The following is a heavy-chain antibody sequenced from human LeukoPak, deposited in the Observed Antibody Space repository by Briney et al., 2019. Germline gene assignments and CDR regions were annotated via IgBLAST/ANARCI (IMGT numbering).Heavy chain of an antibody. V-gene: IGHV5-51*01. CDR2: IYPGDSDI. Sequence: GGSLQISCKGAGYIFTSYWIGWGRQLPGKGLEWMGIIYPGDSDIRYSPSFQEQVTMSADKSISAAYLQWSSLKASDTAMYYCARLGPDGFDIWGQGTIVTVSS. CDR3: ARLGPDGFDI. CDR1: GYIFTSYW. J-gene: IGHJ3*02.